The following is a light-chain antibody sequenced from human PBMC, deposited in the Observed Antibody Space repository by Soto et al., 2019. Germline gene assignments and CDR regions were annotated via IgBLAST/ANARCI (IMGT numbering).Light chain of an antibody. Sequence: DIQMTQSPSSLSASVGDRVTITCRASQSISSYLNWYQQKPGKAPKLLIYDASSLESGVPSRFSGSGSGTEFTLTISSLQPDDFANYYCQQYNSYSYTFGQGTKLEIK. CDR3: QQYNSYSYT. J-gene: IGKJ2*01. CDR2: DAS. V-gene: IGKV1-5*01. CDR1: QSISSY.